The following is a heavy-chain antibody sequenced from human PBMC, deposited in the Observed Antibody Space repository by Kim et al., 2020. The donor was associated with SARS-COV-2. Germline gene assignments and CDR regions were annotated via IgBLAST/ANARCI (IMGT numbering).Heavy chain of an antibody. CDR1: GFTFSIYS. CDR3: ARHMEDGYYVFAH. CDR2: IDRGGDSI. V-gene: IGHV3-21*01. Sequence: GGSLRLSCAASGFTFSIYSMNWVRQAPGKGLEWVSSIDRGGDSIYYGDSVKGRFTISRDNAKSSLYLQMNSLGAEDTAVYYCARHMEDGYYVFAHWGQGTLVTVSS. J-gene: IGHJ5*02. D-gene: IGHD3-10*02.